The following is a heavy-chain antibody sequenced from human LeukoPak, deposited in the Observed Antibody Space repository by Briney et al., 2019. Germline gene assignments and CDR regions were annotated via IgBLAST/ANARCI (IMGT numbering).Heavy chain of an antibody. CDR2: INPNSGGT. J-gene: IGHJ4*02. V-gene: IGHV1-2*02. D-gene: IGHD1-26*01. CDR1: GYTFTVYY. Sequence: GASVKVSCKASGYTFTVYYMHWVRQAPGQGLEWMGWINPNSGGTNYAQKFQGRVTMTRDTSISTAYMELSRLRSDDTAVYYCARDLNSGSYLAYLDYWGQGTLVTVSS. CDR3: ARDLNSGSYLAYLDY.